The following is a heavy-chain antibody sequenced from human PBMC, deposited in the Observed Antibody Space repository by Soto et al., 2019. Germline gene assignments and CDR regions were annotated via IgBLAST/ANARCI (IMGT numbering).Heavy chain of an antibody. CDR1: GFNFGYFG. D-gene: IGHD4-4*01. CDR3: ARGNLSVEFAF. J-gene: IGHJ4*02. Sequence: QIQLVESGGDVVQPGTSLRLSCAASGFNFGYFGMHWVRQAPGKGLEWVAVISGDGINTQYADSVRGRFTLSRDYSRKTMSLQMYSLRDEDTAVYYCARGNLSVEFAFWGLGTLVTVSS. CDR2: ISGDGINT. V-gene: IGHV3-30*03.